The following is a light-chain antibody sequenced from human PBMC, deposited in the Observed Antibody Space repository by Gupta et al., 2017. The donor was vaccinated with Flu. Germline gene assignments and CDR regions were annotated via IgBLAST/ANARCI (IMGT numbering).Light chain of an antibody. CDR3: QQYDNIPLT. J-gene: IGKJ4*01. Sequence: GDRVTITCRASHDIKNYLNWYQQKPGKAPKLLIYDAVNLETGVPSRFSGIGSGTDFSLTINTLQPEDIATYYCQQYDNIPLTFGGGTKVEIK. CDR1: HDIKNY. CDR2: DAV. V-gene: IGKV1-33*01.